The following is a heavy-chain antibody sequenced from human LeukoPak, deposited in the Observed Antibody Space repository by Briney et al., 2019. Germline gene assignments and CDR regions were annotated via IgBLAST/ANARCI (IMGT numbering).Heavy chain of an antibody. CDR3: AKDRYSYAFEYSDS. Sequence: GSLRLSCAASGFTFSSYGMHWVRQAPGKGLDWVAVISNDGSKKYYADSVKGRFTISRDNSKNTLSPQVSSLRAEDTAVYYCAKDRYSYAFEYSDSWGQGTLVTVSS. D-gene: IGHD5-18*01. CDR1: GFTFSSYG. V-gene: IGHV3-30*18. J-gene: IGHJ4*02. CDR2: ISNDGSKK.